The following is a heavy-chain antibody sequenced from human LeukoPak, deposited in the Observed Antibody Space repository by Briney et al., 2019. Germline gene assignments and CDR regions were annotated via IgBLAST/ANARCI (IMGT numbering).Heavy chain of an antibody. Sequence: KTSETLSLTCAVYGGSFSGYYWSWIRQPPGKGLEWIGEINHSGSTNYNPSLKSRVTISVDTSKNQFSLKLSSVTAADTAVYYCARGAVVAPDAFDIWGQGTMVTVSS. D-gene: IGHD2-2*01. CDR3: ARGAVVAPDAFDI. V-gene: IGHV4-34*01. CDR1: GGSFSGYY. J-gene: IGHJ3*02. CDR2: INHSGST.